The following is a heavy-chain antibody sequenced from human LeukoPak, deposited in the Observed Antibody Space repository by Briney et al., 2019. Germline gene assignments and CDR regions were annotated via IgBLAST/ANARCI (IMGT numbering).Heavy chain of an antibody. D-gene: IGHD3-10*01. CDR2: ISSSGGST. Sequence: GGSLRLSCAASGLSFSNYAMTWVRQAPGKGLEWVSGISSSGGSTHYADSVKGRFTISRANSKDTLYLQMSSLRAEDTAIYYCAKVAAPPYGSGNYYKADFDYWGQGTLVTVSS. J-gene: IGHJ4*02. CDR1: GLSFSNYA. CDR3: AKVAAPPYGSGNYYKADFDY. V-gene: IGHV3-23*01.